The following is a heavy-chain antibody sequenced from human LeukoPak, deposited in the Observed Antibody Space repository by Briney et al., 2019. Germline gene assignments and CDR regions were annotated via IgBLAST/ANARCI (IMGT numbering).Heavy chain of an antibody. Sequence: PGGSLRLSCAASGFTFSSSAMSWVRQAPGKGLEWVSAISNNGGYTYYADSVQGRFTISRDNSKSTLCLQMNSLRAEDTAVYYCAKSKRQWLALFDYWGQGTLVTVSS. V-gene: IGHV3-23*01. CDR1: GFTFSSSA. CDR3: AKSKRQWLALFDY. D-gene: IGHD6-19*01. J-gene: IGHJ4*02. CDR2: ISNNGGYT.